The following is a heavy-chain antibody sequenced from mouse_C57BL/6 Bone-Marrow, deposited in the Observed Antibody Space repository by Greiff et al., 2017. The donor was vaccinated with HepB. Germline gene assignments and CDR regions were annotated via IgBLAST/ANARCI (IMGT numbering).Heavy chain of an antibody. Sequence: EVQLVESGGGLVKPGGSLKLSCAASGFTFSDYGMHWIRQAPEKGLEWVAYISSGSSTIYYPDTVKGRFTISRDNAKNTLFLQMTSLRSEDTAMYYCARELGGAYWGQGTLVTVSA. V-gene: IGHV5-17*01. CDR2: ISSGSSTI. J-gene: IGHJ3*01. CDR1: GFTFSDYG. CDR3: ARELGGAY. D-gene: IGHD4-1*01.